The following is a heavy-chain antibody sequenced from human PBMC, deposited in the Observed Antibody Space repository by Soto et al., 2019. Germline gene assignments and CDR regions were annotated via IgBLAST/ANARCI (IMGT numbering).Heavy chain of an antibody. V-gene: IGHV1-18*04. D-gene: IGHD3-22*01. J-gene: IGHJ4*02. Sequence: ASVKVSCKASGYSFTSYGISWVRQAPGQGPEWMGWISGHNGNTNHPQSLQGRVTMTTDTSRNTAYMELRSLRSDDTAVYYCARHRFNYYDDTVYYYFDYWGQGTWVTVSS. CDR2: ISGHNGNT. CDR3: ARHRFNYYDDTVYYYFDY. CDR1: GYSFTSYG.